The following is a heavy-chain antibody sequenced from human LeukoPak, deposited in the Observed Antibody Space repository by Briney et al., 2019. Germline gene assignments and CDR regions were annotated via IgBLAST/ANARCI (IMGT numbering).Heavy chain of an antibody. CDR1: VYTFTSYD. CDR3: ARGRSTGYPYYFEY. J-gene: IGHJ4*02. V-gene: IGHV1-8*03. D-gene: IGHD5-12*01. Sequence: GASVTVSFKASVYTFTSYDINWVRQATGQGLEWMGWMNTNSGSTGYAQKFQGRVTITRNTSISTAYMELSGLRSEDTAVYYCARGRSTGYPYYFEYWGQGTLVTVSS. CDR2: MNTNSGST.